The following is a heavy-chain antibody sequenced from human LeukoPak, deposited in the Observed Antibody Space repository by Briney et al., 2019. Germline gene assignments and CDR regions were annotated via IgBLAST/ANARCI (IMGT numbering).Heavy chain of an antibody. CDR2: INPNSGGT. CDR1: GYTFTGYY. Sequence: ASVKVSCKASGYTFTGYYLHWVRQAPGQGLGWMGWINPNSGGTNYAQKFQSRVTLTRDTSISTAYMELSRLRSDDTAVYYCARVRTNYPYQLWGQGTLVTVSS. V-gene: IGHV1-2*02. D-gene: IGHD5-24*01. J-gene: IGHJ4*02. CDR3: ARVRTNYPYQL.